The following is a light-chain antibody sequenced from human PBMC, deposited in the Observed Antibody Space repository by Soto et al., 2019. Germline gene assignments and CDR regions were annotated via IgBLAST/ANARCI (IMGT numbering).Light chain of an antibody. CDR3: GQFVSAPPRT. V-gene: IGKV3-20*01. Sequence: EIVLTQSPGTLSLSPGERATLSCRASQSVSSTFLAWYRQKPGQTPRLLIFGGSNRATGIPDRFSGSGSGTDFTLTITRLEPEDFAVYYCGQFVSAPPRTFGQGTKVDIK. CDR1: QSVSSTF. J-gene: IGKJ1*01. CDR2: GGS.